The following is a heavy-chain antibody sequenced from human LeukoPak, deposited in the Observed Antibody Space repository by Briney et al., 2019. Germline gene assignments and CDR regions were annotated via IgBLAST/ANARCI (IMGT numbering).Heavy chain of an antibody. CDR3: ARVAGGRDYGVLYYYYGMDV. CDR2: IIPIFGTA. Sequence: SVKVSCKASGYTFTSYDINWVRQAPGQGLEWMGGIIPIFGTANYAQKFQGRVTITADESTSTAYMELSSLRSEDTAVYYCARVAGGRDYGVLYYYYGMDVWGQGTTVTVSS. CDR1: GYTFTSYD. D-gene: IGHD4-17*01. V-gene: IGHV1-69*13. J-gene: IGHJ6*02.